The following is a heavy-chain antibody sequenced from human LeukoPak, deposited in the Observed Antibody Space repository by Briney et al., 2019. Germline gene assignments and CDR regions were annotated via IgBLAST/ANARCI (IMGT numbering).Heavy chain of an antibody. J-gene: IGHJ4*02. V-gene: IGHV4-39*07. CDR3: ARGNRIPLYDFWSGYSGPFDY. Sequence: SETLSLTCTVSGGSISSSSYYWGWIRQPPGKGLEWIGSIYYSGSTYYNPSFKSRVTISVDTSKNQFSLKLSSVTAADTAVYYCARGNRIPLYDFWSGYSGPFDYWGQGTLVTVSS. D-gene: IGHD3-3*01. CDR1: GGSISSSSYY. CDR2: IYYSGST.